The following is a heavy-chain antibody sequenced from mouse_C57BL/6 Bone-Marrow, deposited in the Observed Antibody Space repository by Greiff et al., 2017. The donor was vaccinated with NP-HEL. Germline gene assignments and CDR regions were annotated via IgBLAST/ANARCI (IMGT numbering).Heavy chain of an antibody. CDR3: ARRSYYYGSSYWYFDV. D-gene: IGHD1-1*01. Sequence: LVESGGDLVKPGGSLKLSCAASGFTFSSYGMSWVRQTPDKRLEWVATISSGGSYTYYPDSVKGRFTISRDNAKNTLYLQMSSLKSEDTAMYYCARRSYYYGSSYWYFDVWGTGTTVTVSS. V-gene: IGHV5-6*02. CDR2: ISSGGSYT. J-gene: IGHJ1*03. CDR1: GFTFSSYG.